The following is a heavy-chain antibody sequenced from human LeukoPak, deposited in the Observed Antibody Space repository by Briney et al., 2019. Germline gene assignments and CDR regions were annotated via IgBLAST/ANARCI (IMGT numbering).Heavy chain of an antibody. V-gene: IGHV3-74*01. CDR3: ARDIRGLGSCFDY. CDR2: IKTDGSNT. J-gene: IGHJ4*02. CDR1: GFTFSRYW. Sequence: GGSLRLSCAASGFTFSRYWMHWVRQAPGKGLVWVSRIKTDGSNTNYADSVKGRFTISRDNAKNSLYLQMNSPRAADTAVYYCARDIRGLGSCFDYWGQGTLVTVSS. D-gene: IGHD3-10*01.